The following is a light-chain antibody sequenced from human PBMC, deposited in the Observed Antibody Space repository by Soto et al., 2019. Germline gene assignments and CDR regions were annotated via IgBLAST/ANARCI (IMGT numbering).Light chain of an antibody. V-gene: IGKV3-11*01. CDR1: QSVSSY. J-gene: IGKJ4*01. CDR2: DAS. Sequence: EIVLTQSPATLSLSPGEIATLSCRASQSVSSYLAWYQQKPGQAPRLLIYDASNRATGIPARFSGSGSGTDFTLTISSLEPEDFAVYYCQQRSNWPLTFGGWTKVEIK. CDR3: QQRSNWPLT.